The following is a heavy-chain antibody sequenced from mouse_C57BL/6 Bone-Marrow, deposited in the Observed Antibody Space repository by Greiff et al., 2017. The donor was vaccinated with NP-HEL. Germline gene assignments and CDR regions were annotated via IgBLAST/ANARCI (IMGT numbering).Heavy chain of an antibody. CDR2: ISYDGSN. V-gene: IGHV3-6*01. CDR3: AGYYAMDY. J-gene: IGHJ4*01. Sequence: DVHLVESGPGLVKPSQSLSLTCSVTGYSITSGYYWNWIRQFPGNKLEWMGYISYDGSNNYNPSLKNRISITRDTSKNQFFLKLNSVTTEDTATYYCAGYYAMDYWGQGTSVTVSS. CDR1: GYSITSGYY.